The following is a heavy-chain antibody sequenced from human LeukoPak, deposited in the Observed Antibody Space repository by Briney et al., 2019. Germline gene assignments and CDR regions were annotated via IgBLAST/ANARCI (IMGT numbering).Heavy chain of an antibody. Sequence: GGSLRLSCAASGFTVSSNYMSWVRQAPGKGLEWVALISYDGSNKYYADSVKGRFTISRDNSKNTLYLQMNSLRADDTAVYYCPRVTSEASFDYWGQGTLVTVSS. CDR1: GFTVSSNY. CDR2: ISYDGSNK. V-gene: IGHV3-30-3*01. J-gene: IGHJ4*02. CDR3: PRVTSEASFDY.